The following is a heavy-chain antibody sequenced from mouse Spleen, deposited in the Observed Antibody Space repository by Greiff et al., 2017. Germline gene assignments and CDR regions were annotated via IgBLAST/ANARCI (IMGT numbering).Heavy chain of an antibody. CDR2: ISSGGSYT. J-gene: IGHJ2*01. Sequence: EVKVVESGGDLVKPGGSLKLSCAASGFTFSSYGMSWVRQTPDKRLEWVATISSGGSYTYYPDSVKGRFTISRDNAKNTLYLQMSSLKSEDTAMYYCARGGYDYWGQGTTLTVSS. V-gene: IGHV5-6*01. D-gene: IGHD2-2*01. CDR1: GFTFSSYG. CDR3: ARGGYDY.